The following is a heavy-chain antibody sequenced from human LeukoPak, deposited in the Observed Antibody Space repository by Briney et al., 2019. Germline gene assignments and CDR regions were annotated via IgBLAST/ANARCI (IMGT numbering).Heavy chain of an antibody. CDR3: ARAVGTSRNFFDY. V-gene: IGHV4-38-2*02. D-gene: IGHD4-23*01. Sequence: PSETLSLTCTVSGYSISSGFYWGWIRQPPEKGVECIGSIYHSGSTYYNPSLKSRVTISVDTSKNQFSLNLSSVTAADTAMYYCARAVGTSRNFFDYWGQGTLVTVSS. CDR1: GYSISSGFY. CDR2: IYHSGST. J-gene: IGHJ4*02.